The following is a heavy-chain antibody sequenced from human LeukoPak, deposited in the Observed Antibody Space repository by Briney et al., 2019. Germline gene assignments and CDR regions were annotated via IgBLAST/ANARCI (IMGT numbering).Heavy chain of an antibody. D-gene: IGHD6-19*01. CDR1: GGSISTSTYY. J-gene: IGHJ4*02. V-gene: IGHV4-39*01. Sequence: SETLSLTCTVSGGSISTSTYYWNWIRQPPGKELEWIVNIYYSGYTYYNPSLQSRLTIPVDTSRNQFSLKLTSVTAADTAVYYCASRMSVTGTLRYYFDYWGQGTLVTVSS. CDR2: IYYSGYT. CDR3: ASRMSVTGTLRYYFDY.